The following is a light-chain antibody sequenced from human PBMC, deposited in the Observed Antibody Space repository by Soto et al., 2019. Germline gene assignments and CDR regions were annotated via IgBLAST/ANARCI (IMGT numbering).Light chain of an antibody. CDR3: QQYGSSGT. V-gene: IGKV3-20*01. J-gene: IGKJ1*01. CDR2: GAS. Sequence: IVLTQSPGTVSLSPGERATLSCRASQSVSSNYLAWYQQKPGQAPRLLIYGASRRATGIPDRFSGSGSGTAFTLTISRLEPEDFAVYYCQQYGSSGTLGQGAKV. CDR1: QSVSSNY.